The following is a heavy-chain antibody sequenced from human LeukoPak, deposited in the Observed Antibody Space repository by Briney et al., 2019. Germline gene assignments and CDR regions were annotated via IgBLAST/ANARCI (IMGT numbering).Heavy chain of an antibody. CDR3: ARGNNWNDLKFDY. CDR2: INPNSGGT. CDR1: GHTFTGYY. V-gene: IGHV1-2*04. J-gene: IGHJ4*02. Sequence: GASVKVSCKASGHTFTGYYMHWVRQAPGQGLEWMGWINPNSGGTNYAQKFQGWVTMTRDTSISTAYMELSRLRSDDTAVYYCARGNNWNDLKFDYWGQGTLVTVSS. D-gene: IGHD1-1*01.